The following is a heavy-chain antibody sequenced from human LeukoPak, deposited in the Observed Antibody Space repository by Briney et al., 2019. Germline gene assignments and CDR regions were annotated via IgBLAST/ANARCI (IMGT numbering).Heavy chain of an antibody. Sequence: GGSLRLSCAASGFTFSSYGMQWVRQAPGKGLEWVAFIRYDGSNKYYADSVKGRFTISRDNSKNTLYLQMNSLRAEDTAVYYCAKDLRRIVGATKGMDVWGKGTTVTVSS. D-gene: IGHD1-26*01. CDR3: AKDLRRIVGATKGMDV. CDR1: GFTFSSYG. J-gene: IGHJ6*03. CDR2: IRYDGSNK. V-gene: IGHV3-30*02.